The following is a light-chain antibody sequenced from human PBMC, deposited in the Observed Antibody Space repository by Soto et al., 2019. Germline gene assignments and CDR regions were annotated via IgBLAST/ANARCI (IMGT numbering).Light chain of an antibody. CDR3: QQSYSTPPT. CDR1: QSISSY. J-gene: IGKJ4*01. CDR2: AAS. Sequence: DIQMTQSPSSLSASVGDRVTITCLASQSISSYLNWYQQKPGKAPKLLIYAASSLQSGVPSRFSGSESRTDFTLTISSLQPEDVATYYCQQSYSTPPTFGGGTKVEIK. V-gene: IGKV1-39*01.